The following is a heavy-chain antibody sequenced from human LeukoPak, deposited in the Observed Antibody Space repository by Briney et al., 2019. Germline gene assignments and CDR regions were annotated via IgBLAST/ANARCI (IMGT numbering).Heavy chain of an antibody. Sequence: SETLSLTCTVSGGSISSYYWSWIRQPPGKGLEWIGYIYYTGSTNYNPSLKSRVSISVDTSKNQFSLRLSSVTAADTALYYCAIGSFPENWFDPWGQGTLVTVSS. J-gene: IGHJ5*02. CDR1: GGSISSYY. CDR3: AIGSFPENWFDP. V-gene: IGHV4-59*01. CDR2: IYYTGST.